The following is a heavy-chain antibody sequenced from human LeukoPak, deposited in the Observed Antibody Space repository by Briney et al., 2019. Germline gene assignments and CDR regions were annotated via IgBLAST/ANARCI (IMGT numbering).Heavy chain of an antibody. J-gene: IGHJ4*02. CDR1: GFTFSSYA. CDR2: ISYDGSNK. D-gene: IGHD3-10*01. V-gene: IGHV3-30-3*02. CDR3: AKFPWYYYGSGSYYMGD. Sequence: SLRLSCAASGFTFSSYAMHWVRQAPGKGLEWVAVISYDGSNKYYADSVKARFTISRDNYKPTLYLQMNSLSPEDTPVYHCAKFPWYYYGSGSYYMGDWGQGTLVTVSS.